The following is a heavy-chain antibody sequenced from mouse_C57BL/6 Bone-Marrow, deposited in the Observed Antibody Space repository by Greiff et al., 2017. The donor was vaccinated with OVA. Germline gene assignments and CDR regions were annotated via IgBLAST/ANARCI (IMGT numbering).Heavy chain of an antibody. CDR3: ARDPPAYYSNYWYFDV. D-gene: IGHD2-5*01. V-gene: IGHV7-1*01. Sequence: EVQLVESGGGLVQSGRSLRLSCATSGFTFSDFYMEWVRQAPGKGLEWIAASRNKANDYTTEYSASVKGRFIVSRDTSQSILYLQMNALRAEDTAIYYCARDPPAYYSNYWYFDVWGTGTTVTVSS. CDR2: SRNKANDYTT. J-gene: IGHJ1*03. CDR1: GFTFSDFY.